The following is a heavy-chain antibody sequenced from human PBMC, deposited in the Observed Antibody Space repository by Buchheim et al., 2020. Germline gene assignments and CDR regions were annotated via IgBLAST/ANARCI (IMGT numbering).Heavy chain of an antibody. D-gene: IGHD3-10*01. CDR1: GYTFTGYY. V-gene: IGHV1-2*04. CDR2: INPNSGGT. J-gene: IGHJ6*04. Sequence: QVQLVQSGAEVKKPGASVKVSCKASGYTFTGYYMHWLRQAPGQGLEWMGWINPNSGGTNYAQKFQGWVTMTRDTSISTAYMELSRLRSYDTAVYYCARDRITMVRGVSYYYYGMDVGGKGTT. CDR3: ARDRITMVRGVSYYYYGMDV.